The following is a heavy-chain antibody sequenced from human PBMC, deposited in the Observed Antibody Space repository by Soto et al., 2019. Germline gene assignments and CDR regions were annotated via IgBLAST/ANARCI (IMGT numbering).Heavy chain of an antibody. Sequence: QVQLLESGGSVLQPGSSLRLSCATSGFTFSSYGMHWVRQAPAKELEWVTNISNDGSIQYYGDSVKGRFTVSRDNSKNTLFLETNSLTAEDTATYYCAKDRGDSSGTCSRCFSMDVWGQGTTVTVSS. CDR1: GFTFSSYG. J-gene: IGHJ6*02. D-gene: IGHD3-22*01. CDR3: AKDRGDSSGTCSRCFSMDV. V-gene: IGHV3-30*18. CDR2: ISNDGSIQ.